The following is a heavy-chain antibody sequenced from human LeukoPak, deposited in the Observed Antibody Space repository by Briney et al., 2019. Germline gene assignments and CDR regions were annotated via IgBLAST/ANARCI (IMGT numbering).Heavy chain of an antibody. V-gene: IGHV3-30*03. CDR1: GFIFSSHG. Sequence: GGSLRLSCAASGFIFSSHGMHWVRQAPGKGLEWVAGTSKDGSYKHYADSVKGRFTLSRDNSKNTLYLQMNGLTADDTAVYYCARDRAYEYVWGTYRPDPYFDYWGQGALVTVSP. CDR2: TSKDGSYK. J-gene: IGHJ4*02. D-gene: IGHD3-16*02. CDR3: ARDRAYEYVWGTYRPDPYFDY.